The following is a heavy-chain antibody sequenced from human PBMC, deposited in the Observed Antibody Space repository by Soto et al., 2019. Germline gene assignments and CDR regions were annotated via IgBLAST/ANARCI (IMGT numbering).Heavy chain of an antibody. D-gene: IGHD5-12*01. V-gene: IGHV1-69*12. CDR1: GGTFSNHA. Sequence: QVQVVQSGAEVKRPGSSVKVSCTASGGTFSNHAINWVRQAPGQGLEWMGVIIPIFGTTDYAQEFQGRGSFTADESPTTAYMELSSLRSEDTAMYYCATDQTREGTYDGNSLDYWGQGTLLTVSS. CDR3: ATDQTREGTYDGNSLDY. CDR2: IIPIFGTT. J-gene: IGHJ4*02.